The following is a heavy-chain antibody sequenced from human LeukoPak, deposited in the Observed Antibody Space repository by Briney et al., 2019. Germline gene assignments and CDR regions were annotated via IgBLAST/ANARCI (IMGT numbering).Heavy chain of an antibody. Sequence: GGSLRLSCEASGFVFSNYWMSWVRQAPGKGLEWVANINQDEGIKYYLDSVRGRLTISRDSAKNSVYLQMNGLRAEDTALYFCARIGYSSSSNDYWGPGTLVTVSS. J-gene: IGHJ4*02. CDR1: GFVFSNYW. CDR3: ARIGYSSSSNDY. CDR2: INQDEGIK. V-gene: IGHV3-7*01. D-gene: IGHD6-6*01.